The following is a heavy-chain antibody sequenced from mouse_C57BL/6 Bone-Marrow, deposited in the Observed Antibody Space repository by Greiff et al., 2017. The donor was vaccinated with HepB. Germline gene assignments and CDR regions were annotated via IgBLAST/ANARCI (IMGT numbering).Heavy chain of an antibody. D-gene: IGHD1-1*01. J-gene: IGHJ2*01. Sequence: VQLQQPGAELVRPGSSVKLSCKASGYTFTSYWMDWVKQRPGQGLEWIGNIYPSDSETHYNQKFKDKATLTVDKSSSTAYMQLSSLTSEDSAVYYCASRGTTVGYFDYWGQGTTLTVSS. CDR3: ASRGTTVGYFDY. CDR2: IYPSDSET. CDR1: GYTFTSYW. V-gene: IGHV1-61*01.